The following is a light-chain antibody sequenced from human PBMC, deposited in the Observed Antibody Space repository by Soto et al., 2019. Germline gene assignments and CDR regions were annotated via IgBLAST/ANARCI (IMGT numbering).Light chain of an antibody. J-gene: IGKJ2*01. CDR1: QSVSSN. CDR2: DAS. Sequence: EIVMTQSPATLSVSPGETATLSCRASQSVSSNLAWYQQKPGQAPRLLIYDASTRATGIPARFSGSGSGTEFTLTISSLQSEDFAVYYCQQYNNWPMYTFGQGTKVDIK. CDR3: QQYNNWPMYT. V-gene: IGKV3-15*01.